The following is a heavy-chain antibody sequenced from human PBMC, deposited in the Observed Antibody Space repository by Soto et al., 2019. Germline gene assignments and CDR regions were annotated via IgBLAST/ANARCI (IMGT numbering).Heavy chain of an antibody. V-gene: IGHV1-3*04. Sequence: ASVKVSCKASGYTFTTYAVHWVRQAPGQSLEWMGWINTANGNTQYSRKFQGRFTITRDTSASTAYMDLSSLRSDDTAVYYCARSPSSSWWDFDYRGQGTLVTVSS. J-gene: IGHJ4*02. CDR2: INTANGNT. D-gene: IGHD6-13*01. CDR1: GYTFTTYA. CDR3: ARSPSSSWWDFDY.